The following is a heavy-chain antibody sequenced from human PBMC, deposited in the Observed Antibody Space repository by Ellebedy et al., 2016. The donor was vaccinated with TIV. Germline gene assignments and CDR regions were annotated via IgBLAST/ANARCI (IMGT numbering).Heavy chain of an antibody. CDR2: ITSTSDTK. J-gene: IGHJ4*02. Sequence: GESLKISCAASGFSFSTYGLNWVRQAPGKGLEWLSYITSTSDTKYYADSVKGRFTISRDNHNKSMYLQMDSLRAEDKGVYDCERGLFGSGRYSCDYWGQGTLVIVSS. V-gene: IGHV3-48*04. CDR1: GFSFSTYG. D-gene: IGHD3-10*01. CDR3: ERGLFGSGRYSCDY.